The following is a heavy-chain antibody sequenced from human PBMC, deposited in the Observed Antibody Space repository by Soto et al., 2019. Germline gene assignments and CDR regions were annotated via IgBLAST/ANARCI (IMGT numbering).Heavy chain of an antibody. V-gene: IGHV1-3*01. D-gene: IGHD6-13*01. Sequence: GASVKVSCKASGYTFTSYAMHWVRQAPGQRLEWMGWINAGNGNTKYSQKFQGRVTITRDTSASTAYMELSSLRSEGTAVYYCARVGAAAGPYYFDYWGQGTLVTVSS. CDR1: GYTFTSYA. J-gene: IGHJ4*02. CDR2: INAGNGNT. CDR3: ARVGAAAGPYYFDY.